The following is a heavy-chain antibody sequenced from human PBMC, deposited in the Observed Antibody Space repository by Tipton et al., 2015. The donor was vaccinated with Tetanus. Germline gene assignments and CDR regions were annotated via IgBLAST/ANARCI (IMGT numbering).Heavy chain of an antibody. CDR1: GGSISSSSYY. Sequence: TLSLTCTVSGGSISSSSYYWGWLRQPPGKGLEWIGYIYYSGSTNYNPSLKSRVTISVDTSKNQFSLKLSSVTAADTAVYYCARESWNRDAFDIWGQGTMVTVSS. V-gene: IGHV4-61*01. J-gene: IGHJ3*02. CDR3: ARESWNRDAFDI. CDR2: IYYSGST. D-gene: IGHD1-1*01.